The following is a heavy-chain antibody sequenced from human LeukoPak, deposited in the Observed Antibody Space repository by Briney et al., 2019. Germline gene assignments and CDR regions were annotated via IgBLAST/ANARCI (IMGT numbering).Heavy chain of an antibody. V-gene: IGHV4-59*01. CDR3: ARDRRDIVVVPAARPYYYYYYMDV. Sequence: PSETLSLTCSVSGGSISSSYWTWIRQPPGKGLEWIGYIYYSGNTNYNPSLKSRVTISVDTSKNQFSLKLSSVTAADTAVYYCARDRRDIVVVPAARPYYYYYYMDVWGKGTTVTVSS. J-gene: IGHJ6*03. CDR1: GGSISSSY. D-gene: IGHD2-2*01. CDR2: IYYSGNT.